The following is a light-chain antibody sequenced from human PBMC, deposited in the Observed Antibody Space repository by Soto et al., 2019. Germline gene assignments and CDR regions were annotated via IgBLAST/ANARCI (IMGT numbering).Light chain of an antibody. V-gene: IGKV3-11*01. Sequence: DIVLTQSPATLSLFPGDRATLSCRASQSVSTYLAWYQQKPGQAPRLLIYDASTRAAGIPARFSGSGSGTDFSLTITSLEPEDFAVYYCHQRSDWPSTFGGGTKVEIK. CDR3: HQRSDWPST. CDR1: QSVSTY. J-gene: IGKJ4*01. CDR2: DAS.